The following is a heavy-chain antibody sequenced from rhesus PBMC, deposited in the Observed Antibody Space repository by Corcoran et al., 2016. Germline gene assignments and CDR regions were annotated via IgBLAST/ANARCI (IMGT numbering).Heavy chain of an antibody. D-gene: IGHD3-34*01. CDR2: IYWVDDK. CDR1: GLSLTTSGMG. J-gene: IGHJ4*01. CDR3: ARGVWGSSYFDY. V-gene: IGHV2-174*01. Sequence: QVTLKEAGPALVKPTQSLTLTCTFSGLSLTTSGMGVGWIRHTPGKALEWLALIYWVDDKRYSTSLKSRLTISKDTSKNQVLLKMTDMDPVDTATYYCARGVWGSSYFDYWGQGVLVTVSS.